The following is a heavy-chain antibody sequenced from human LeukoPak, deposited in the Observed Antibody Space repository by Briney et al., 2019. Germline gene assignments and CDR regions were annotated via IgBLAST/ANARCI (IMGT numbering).Heavy chain of an antibody. D-gene: IGHD2-2*01. J-gene: IGHJ4*02. CDR2: ISSSSSTI. CDR1: GFTFSSYS. V-gene: IGHV3-48*01. CDR3: ARGGGSCSSTSCLPDY. Sequence: GGSLRLSCAASGFTFSSYSMNWVRQAPGKGLEWVSYISSSSSTIYYADSVKGRFTISRDNSKNTLYLQMNSLRAEDTAVYYRARGGGSCSSTSCLPDYWGQGTLVTVSS.